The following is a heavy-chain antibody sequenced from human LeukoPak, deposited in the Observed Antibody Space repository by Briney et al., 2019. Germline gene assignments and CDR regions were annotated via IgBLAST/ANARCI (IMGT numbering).Heavy chain of an antibody. J-gene: IGHJ4*02. CDR1: GYTCTSYY. Sequence: ASVKVSRKTSGYTCTSYYVSWARQAPGQGLEWVGWISGYNAKTKYVQKFQGRITMTIDTSTTTAYMELRSLTSDDTAVYYYARVRDYYASSDYSDYWGQGTLVTVSS. D-gene: IGHD3-22*01. V-gene: IGHV1-18*04. CDR2: ISGYNAKT. CDR3: ARVRDYYASSDYSDY.